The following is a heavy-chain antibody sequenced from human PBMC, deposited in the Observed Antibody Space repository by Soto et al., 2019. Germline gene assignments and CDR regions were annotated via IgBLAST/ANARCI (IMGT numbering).Heavy chain of an antibody. CDR2: ISYDGSNK. D-gene: IGHD3-3*01. Sequence: GGSLRLSCAASGFTFSSYAMHWVRQAPGKGLEWVAVISYDGSNKYYADSVKGRFTISRDNSKNTLYLQMNSLRAEDTAVYYCARGPNYYDFWSGYLSVAFDIWGQGTMVTVSS. CDR1: GFTFSSYA. J-gene: IGHJ3*02. V-gene: IGHV3-30-3*01. CDR3: ARGPNYYDFWSGYLSVAFDI.